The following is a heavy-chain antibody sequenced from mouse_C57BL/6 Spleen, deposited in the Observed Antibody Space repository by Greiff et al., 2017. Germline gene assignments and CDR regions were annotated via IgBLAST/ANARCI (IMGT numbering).Heavy chain of an antibody. CDR1: GYTFTSYW. CDR3: ARSGFYYAPDY. D-gene: IGHD2-1*01. J-gene: IGHJ2*01. V-gene: IGHV1-72*01. CDR2: IDPYSGGT. Sequence: LQQPGAELVKPGASVKLSCKASGYTFTSYWMHWVKQRPGRGLEWIGRIDPYSGGTKYNEKFKSKATLTVDKPASTAYMQLSSLTSEDSAVYYCARSGFYYAPDYWGQGTTLTVSS.